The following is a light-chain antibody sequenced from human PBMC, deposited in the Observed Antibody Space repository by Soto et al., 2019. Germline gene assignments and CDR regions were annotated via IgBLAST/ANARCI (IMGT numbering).Light chain of an antibody. V-gene: IGLV2-14*01. CDR2: DVS. CDR3: SSYTRSSLYV. CDR1: SSDVGGYNY. J-gene: IGLJ1*01. Sequence: QSALTQPASVSGSPGQSITISCTGTSSDVGGYNYVSWYQQHPGKAPKLMIYDVSNRPSGVSNRFSGSKSGNTASLTISGLQAEEEADYYCSSYTRSSLYVFGTGTKLTVL.